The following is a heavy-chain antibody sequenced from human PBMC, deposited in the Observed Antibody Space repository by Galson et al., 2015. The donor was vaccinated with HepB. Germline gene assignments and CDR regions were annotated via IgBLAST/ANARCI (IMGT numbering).Heavy chain of an antibody. J-gene: IGHJ4*02. CDR2: ISYDGSTK. Sequence: SLRLSCAASGFTFNNYAIHWVRQAPGKGLEWVAVISYDGSTKHYADPVKGRFTISRDNSKNTVYLQMNGLRTEDTSVYYCAREGLMLVLATPNFDYWGQGTLVTVSS. V-gene: IGHV3-30*04. CDR3: AREGLMLVLATPNFDY. D-gene: IGHD3-16*01. CDR1: GFTFNNYA.